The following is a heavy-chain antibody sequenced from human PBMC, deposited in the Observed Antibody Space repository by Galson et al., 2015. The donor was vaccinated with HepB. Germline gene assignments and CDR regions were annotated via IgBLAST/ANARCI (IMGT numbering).Heavy chain of an antibody. CDR1: GVTFRSYA. D-gene: IGHD3-22*01. J-gene: IGHJ4*02. CDR3: TSYLYYSDSSGYYYDSNPFDY. CDR2: IIPVFDST. Sequence: SVKVSCKASGVTFRSYAISWVRQAPGQGLEWMGRIIPVFDSTNYTQEFQGRVTITADESTSTAYMELSSLRSEDTAVYYCTSYLYYSDSSGYYYDSNPFDYWGQGTLVTVSS. V-gene: IGHV1-69*13.